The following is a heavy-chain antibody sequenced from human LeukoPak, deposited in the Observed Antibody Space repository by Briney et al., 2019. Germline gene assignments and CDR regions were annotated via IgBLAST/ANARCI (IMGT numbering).Heavy chain of an antibody. J-gene: IGHJ3*02. CDR2: IYPGDSDT. D-gene: IGHD5-18*01. CDR3: ARHRDLGLWDPSDAFDI. CDR1: GYSFSTYW. V-gene: IGHV5-51*01. Sequence: GESLKISCKGSGYSFSTYWIGWVRQMPGNGLEWMGIIYPGDSDTGYSPSFQGQVTISADKSISTAYLQWSSLKASDTAMYYCARHRDLGLWDPSDAFDIWGQGTMVTVSS.